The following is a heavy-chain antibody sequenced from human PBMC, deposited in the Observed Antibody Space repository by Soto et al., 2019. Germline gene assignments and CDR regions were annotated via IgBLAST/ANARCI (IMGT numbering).Heavy chain of an antibody. CDR1: GYNFDSYG. D-gene: IGHD3-16*01. CDR2: ISTYTGNT. V-gene: IGHV1-18*04. Sequence: QVQLVQSRAEVRKPGASVRVTCQASGYNFDSYGLNWVRQAPGQGPQWMGWISTYTGNTDIAPRFQGRLILTTDTSTSTAYRERRSRISDDAAVYYCVGDVLGESDSLGAQGGRGTLAPVS. CDR3: VGDVLGESDSLGAQ. J-gene: IGHJ4*02.